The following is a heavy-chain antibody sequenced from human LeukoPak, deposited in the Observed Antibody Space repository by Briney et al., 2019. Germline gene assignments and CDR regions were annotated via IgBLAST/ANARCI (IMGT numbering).Heavy chain of an antibody. CDR1: GGTFSSYA. J-gene: IGHJ4*02. V-gene: IGHV1-69*04. Sequence: GASVKVSCKASGGTFSSYAISWVRQAPGQGLEWMGRIIPILGIANYAQKFQGRVTITADKSTSTAYMELSSLRSEDTAVYYCATDYTSGSYFDYFDYWGQGTLVTVSS. CDR3: ATDYTSGSYFDYFDY. CDR2: IIPILGIA. D-gene: IGHD1-26*01.